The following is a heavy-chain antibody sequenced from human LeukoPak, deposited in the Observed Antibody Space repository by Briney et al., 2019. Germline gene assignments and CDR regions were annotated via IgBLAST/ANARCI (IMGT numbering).Heavy chain of an antibody. CDR3: ARGNYYDSSGYYDY. J-gene: IGHJ4*02. Sequence: SETLSLTCAVYGGSFSGYYWSWIRQPPGKGLEWIGEINHSGSTNYNPSLKSRVTISVDTSKNQFSLKLSSVTAADTVVYYCARGNYYDSSGYYDYWGQGTLVTVSS. CDR1: GGSFSGYY. D-gene: IGHD3-22*01. V-gene: IGHV4-34*01. CDR2: INHSGST.